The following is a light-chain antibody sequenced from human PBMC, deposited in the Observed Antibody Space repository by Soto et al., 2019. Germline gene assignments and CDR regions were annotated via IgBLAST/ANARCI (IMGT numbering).Light chain of an antibody. Sequence: QSALTQPASVSGSPGQSITVSCTGTSSAVGGYSLVSWYHQNPGNAPKLVIYEGTKRPSGVSNRLSGSKSGNTASLTISGLQAEDEGDYYCCSYTSSTVIFGGGTQLDRP. CDR2: EGT. CDR3: CSYTSSTVI. J-gene: IGLJ2*01. V-gene: IGLV2-23*01. CDR1: SSAVGGYSL.